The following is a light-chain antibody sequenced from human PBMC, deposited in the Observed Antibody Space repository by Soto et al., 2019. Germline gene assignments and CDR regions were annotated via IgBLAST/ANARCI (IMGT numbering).Light chain of an antibody. J-gene: IGKJ2*01. CDR1: QNIASF. CDR2: AAS. Sequence: DVQMTQSPSSLSASVGDRVTITCRASQNIASFLNWYQQRPGTAPKLLIYAASNLESGVPSRFSGRGSATDFTLSISSLQPEDFATYFCQQTYSMPVIFGQGTKLEMK. V-gene: IGKV1-39*01. CDR3: QQTYSMPVI.